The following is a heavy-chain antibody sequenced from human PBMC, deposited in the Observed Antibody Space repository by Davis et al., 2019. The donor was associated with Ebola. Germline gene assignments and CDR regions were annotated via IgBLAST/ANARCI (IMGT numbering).Heavy chain of an antibody. CDR1: GFTLSSYA. Sequence: GESLKIPCAAPGFTLSSYAMHWVRQAPGKGLEWVAVISYDGSNKYYADSVKGRFTISRDNSKNTLYLQMNSLRAEDTAVYYCSTGSAPDYGGQGTLVTVSS. D-gene: IGHD1-14*01. CDR2: ISYDGSNK. CDR3: STGSAPDY. V-gene: IGHV3-30*04. J-gene: IGHJ4*02.